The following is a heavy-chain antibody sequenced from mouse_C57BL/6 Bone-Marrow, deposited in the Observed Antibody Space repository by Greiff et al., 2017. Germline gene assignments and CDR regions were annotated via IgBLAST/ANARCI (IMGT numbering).Heavy chain of an antibody. CDR2: IHPSVSDT. V-gene: IGHV1-74*01. CDR1: GYTFTSYW. Sequence: VQLQQPGAELVKPGASVKVSCKASGYTFTSYWMHWVKQRPGQGLEWIGRIHPSVSDTNYNQKFKGKATLTVDKSSSTAYMQLSSLTSEDSAVYYCAIRGTTVVAEGFDYWGQGTTLTVSS. CDR3: AIRGTTVVAEGFDY. J-gene: IGHJ2*01. D-gene: IGHD1-1*01.